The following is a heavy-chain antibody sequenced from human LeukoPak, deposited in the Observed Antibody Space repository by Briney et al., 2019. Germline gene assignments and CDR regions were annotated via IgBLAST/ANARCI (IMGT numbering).Heavy chain of an antibody. J-gene: IGHJ4*02. CDR2: IYYSGST. CDR1: GGSISSGGYY. CDR3: ARDSYDISGYRHIDY. Sequence: PSQTLSLTCTVSGGSISSGGYYWSWIRQHPGKGLEWIGYIYYSGSTYYNPSLQSRVTISVDASNNQFSLKLSSVTAADTAVYYCARDSYDISGYRHIDYWGQGTLVTVSS. V-gene: IGHV4-31*03. D-gene: IGHD3-22*01.